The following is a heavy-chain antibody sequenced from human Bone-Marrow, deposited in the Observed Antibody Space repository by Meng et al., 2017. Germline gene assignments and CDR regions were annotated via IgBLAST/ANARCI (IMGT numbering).Heavy chain of an antibody. CDR2: IYSGGST. Sequence: EVQLVETGGGLIQPGGSLRLSCEASGFSVRSNYMSWVRQAQGKGLEWISVIYSGGSTYYADSVKGRFTISRDNSKNTLYLQMNSLRAEDTAVYYCARGRSGYFDYWGQGTLVTVSS. J-gene: IGHJ4*02. CDR3: ARGRSGYFDY. D-gene: IGHD3-3*01. CDR1: GFSVRSNY. V-gene: IGHV3-53*02.